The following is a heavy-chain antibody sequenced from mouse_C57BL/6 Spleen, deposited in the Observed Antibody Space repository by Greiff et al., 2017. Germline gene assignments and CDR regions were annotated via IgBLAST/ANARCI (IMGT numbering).Heavy chain of an antibody. CDR3: ARSLYYGSSWYFDY. V-gene: IGHV1-59*01. CDR1: GYTFTSYW. D-gene: IGHD1-1*01. J-gene: IGHJ2*01. Sequence: QVQLQQPGAELVRPGTSVKLSCKASGYTFTSYWMHWVKQRPGQGLEWIGVIDPSDSYTNYNQKFKGKATLTVDTSSSTAYMQLSSLTSEDSAVYYCARSLYYGSSWYFDYWGQGTTLTVSS. CDR2: IDPSDSYT.